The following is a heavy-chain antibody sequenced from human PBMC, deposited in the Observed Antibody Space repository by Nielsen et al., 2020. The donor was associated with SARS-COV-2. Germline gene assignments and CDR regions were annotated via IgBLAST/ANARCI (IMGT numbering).Heavy chain of an antibody. D-gene: IGHD3-22*01. Sequence: GESLKISCAASGFTFSSYAMHWVRQAPGKGLEWVAVISYDGSNKYYADSVKGRFTISRDNSKNTLYLQMNSLRAEDTAVYYCARGDYYDGRVLEGWGQGTLVTVSS. J-gene: IGHJ4*01. CDR2: ISYDGSNK. V-gene: IGHV3-30*04. CDR3: ARGDYYDGRVLEG. CDR1: GFTFSSYA.